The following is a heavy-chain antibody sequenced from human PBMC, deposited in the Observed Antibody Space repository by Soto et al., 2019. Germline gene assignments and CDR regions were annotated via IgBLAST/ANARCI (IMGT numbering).Heavy chain of an antibody. V-gene: IGHV4-59*01. CDR1: GGSISSYY. Sequence: QVQLQESGPGLVKPSETLSLTCTVSGGSISSYYWSWIRQPPGKGLEWVGYIYYSGSTNYNPSLKSRVTISVDTSKNQFSLKLSSVTAADTAVYYCARDRGDYGLTNWFDPWGQGTLVTVSS. CDR3: ARDRGDYGLTNWFDP. J-gene: IGHJ5*02. CDR2: IYYSGST. D-gene: IGHD4-17*01.